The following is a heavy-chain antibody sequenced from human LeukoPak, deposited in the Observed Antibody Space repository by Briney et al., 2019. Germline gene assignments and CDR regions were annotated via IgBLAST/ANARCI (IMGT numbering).Heavy chain of an antibody. Sequence: GASVKVSCKASAYTFTSYGISWVRQAPGQGLEWMGWMNPNSGNTGYAQKFQGRVTMTRNTSISTAYMELSSLRSEDTAVYYCARESYYYDSSEAYDIWGQGTMVTVSS. CDR2: MNPNSGNT. J-gene: IGHJ3*02. V-gene: IGHV1-8*02. CDR3: ARESYYYDSSEAYDI. CDR1: AYTFTSYG. D-gene: IGHD3-22*01.